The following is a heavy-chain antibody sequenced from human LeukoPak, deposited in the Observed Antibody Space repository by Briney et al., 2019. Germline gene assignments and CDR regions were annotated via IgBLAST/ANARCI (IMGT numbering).Heavy chain of an antibody. CDR2: MNPNSGNT. D-gene: IGHD5-18*01. Sequence: ASVKVSCKASGYTFSSYDINWVRQATGQGLEWMGWMNPNSGNTGYAQKFQGRVTMTTDTSTSTAYMELRSLRSDDTAVYFCARDSARGYSYGHNAFDIWGQGTMVTVSS. V-gene: IGHV1-8*01. CDR1: GYTFSSYD. J-gene: IGHJ3*02. CDR3: ARDSARGYSYGHNAFDI.